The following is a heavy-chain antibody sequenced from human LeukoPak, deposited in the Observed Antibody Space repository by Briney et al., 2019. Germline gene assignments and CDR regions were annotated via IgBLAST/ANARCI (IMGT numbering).Heavy chain of an antibody. D-gene: IGHD3-10*01. J-gene: IGHJ4*02. CDR2: INLDGSEK. V-gene: IGHV3-7*04. Sequence: GGPLRLSFPASGFPLSRNGMSWVRKAPGKGLEGVANINLDGSEKYYADSVKGRFTISRDNAKSSLYLQMNSLRAEDTAIYYCARDWDGSGTSLDYWGQGTLVTVSS. CDR1: GFPLSRNG. CDR3: ARDWDGSGTSLDY.